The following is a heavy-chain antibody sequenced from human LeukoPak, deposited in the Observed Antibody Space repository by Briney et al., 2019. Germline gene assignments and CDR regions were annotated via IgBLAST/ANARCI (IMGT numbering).Heavy chain of an antibody. D-gene: IGHD6-19*01. Sequence: GGPLRLSCAASGFTFSSYAMSWVRQAPGKGLEWVSAISGSGGSTYYADSVKGRFTISRDNSKNTLYLQMKSLRAEDTAVYYCAKVAGLVAVAGYLFDYWGQGTLVTVSS. CDR3: AKVAGLVAVAGYLFDY. J-gene: IGHJ4*02. CDR1: GFTFSSYA. V-gene: IGHV3-23*01. CDR2: ISGSGGST.